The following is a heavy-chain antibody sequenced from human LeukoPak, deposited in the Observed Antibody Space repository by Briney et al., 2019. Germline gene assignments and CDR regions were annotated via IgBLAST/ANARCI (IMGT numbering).Heavy chain of an antibody. D-gene: IGHD3-22*01. V-gene: IGHV3-23*01. Sequence: PGGSLRLSCAASVYTFSGYAISWVRQAPGKGLEWVSAISGSGGSTYYADSVKGRFTISRDNSKNTLYLQMNSLRAEDTAVYYCARDPTYYYDSRTPKDAFDIWGQGTMVTVSS. CDR1: VYTFSGYA. CDR3: ARDPTYYYDSRTPKDAFDI. J-gene: IGHJ3*02. CDR2: ISGSGGST.